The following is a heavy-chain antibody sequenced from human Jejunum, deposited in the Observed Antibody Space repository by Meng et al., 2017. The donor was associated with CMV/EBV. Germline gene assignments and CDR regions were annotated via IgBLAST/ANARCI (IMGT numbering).Heavy chain of an antibody. D-gene: IGHD1-26*01. CDR1: GFSPRTSGEG. CDR3: AHFVGGYYPSRPDY. V-gene: IGHV2-5*02. Sequence: HITLKESGPTLVKPPQTLTLTCSFSGFSPRTSGEGVGWIRQPPGKALEWLALIYRGDDKRYSPSLNSRLTIAKDTSKNEVVLTLTNMGPIDTGTYYCAHFVGGYYPSRPDYWGQGTLVTVS. CDR2: IYRGDDK. J-gene: IGHJ4*02.